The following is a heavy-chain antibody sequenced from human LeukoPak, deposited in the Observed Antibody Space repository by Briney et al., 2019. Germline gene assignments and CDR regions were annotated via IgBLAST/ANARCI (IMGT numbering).Heavy chain of an antibody. J-gene: IGHJ4*02. CDR2: ISYDGSNQ. D-gene: IGHD5-12*01. V-gene: IGHV3-30-3*01. Sequence: GGSLRLSCAASGFTFSSYAVLWVRQAPGKGLEWVALISYDGSNQYYADSVKGRFSISRDNSKNTLYLQMNSLRPEDTAMYYCARGNGYGHLDYWGQGTLVTVSS. CDR3: ARGNGYGHLDY. CDR1: GFTFSSYA.